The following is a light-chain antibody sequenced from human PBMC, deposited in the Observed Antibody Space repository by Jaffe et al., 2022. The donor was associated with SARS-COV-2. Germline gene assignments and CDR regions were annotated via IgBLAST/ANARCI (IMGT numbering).Light chain of an antibody. CDR2: GNN. J-gene: IGLJ3*02. CDR3: SAWDDRLSIWM. CDR1: SDNVGNEG. Sequence: QAGLTQPPSVSRVLRQTATLTCTGNSDNVGNEGAAWLQQHQGHPPKLLFYGNNNRPSGISDRFSVSRSGNVASLTITGVQPEDEADYYCSAWDDRLSIWMFGGGTKLTVL. V-gene: IGLV10-54*04.